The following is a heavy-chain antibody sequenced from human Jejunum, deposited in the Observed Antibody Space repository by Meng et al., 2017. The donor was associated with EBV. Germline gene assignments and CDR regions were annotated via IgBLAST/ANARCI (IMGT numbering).Heavy chain of an antibody. J-gene: IGHJ4*02. CDR2: INGGATST. Sequence: QFQVWQSGAEVKNPGAAGRVSCQASEYIFTTYDLHWVRQAPGQRLEWMGWINGGATSTVYSQNFQGRLTIARDTSARTAFMELSSLTSEDTAVYYCASGPSCSSGSCQEFDYWGQGTLVTVSS. V-gene: IGHV1-3*01. CDR3: ASGPSCSSGSCQEFDY. CDR1: EYIFTTYD. D-gene: IGHD2-2*01.